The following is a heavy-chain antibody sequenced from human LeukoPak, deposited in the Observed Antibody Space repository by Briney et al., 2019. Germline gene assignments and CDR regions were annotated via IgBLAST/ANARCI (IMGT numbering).Heavy chain of an antibody. CDR1: GFTFSSYW. CDR2: MHQDGSEK. CDR3: ARQWGSAFDY. J-gene: IGHJ4*02. D-gene: IGHD1-26*01. V-gene: IGHV3-7*01. Sequence: PGGSLRLSCAASGFTFSSYWMSWVRQAPGKGLEWVANMHQDGSEKYYVDSVKGRFTISRDNAKNSLYLQMDSLRAEDTAVYYCARQWGSAFDYWGQGTLVTVSS.